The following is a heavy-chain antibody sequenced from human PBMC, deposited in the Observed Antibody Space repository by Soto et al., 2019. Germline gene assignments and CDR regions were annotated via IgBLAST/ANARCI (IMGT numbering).Heavy chain of an antibody. J-gene: IGHJ6*02. D-gene: IGHD2-15*01. CDR1: GGSFSGYS. CDR3: ARALYCSGGSCSPLRGMDV. CDR2: IYHSGST. Sequence: TLSLTRAVGGGSFSGYSRGRKRKPPGHGLESIGTIYHSGSTYYNPSLKTRVTISVDTSKNQFSLKLSSVTAADTAVYYCARALYCSGGSCSPLRGMDVWGQGTTVTV. V-gene: IGHV4-34*01.